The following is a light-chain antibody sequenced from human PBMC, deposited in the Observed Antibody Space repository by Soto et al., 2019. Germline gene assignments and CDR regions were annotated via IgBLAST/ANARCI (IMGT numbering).Light chain of an antibody. CDR1: QSVSSN. Sequence: EIVLTQSPGTLAVSPGERATLSCRASQSVSSNLAWYQQKPGQAPRLLIYGASTRATGIPARFSGTGSGTEFTLTISSLQSEDFAVYYCQQYHHLTRTFGGGTRVEIK. J-gene: IGKJ4*01. CDR3: QQYHHLTRT. CDR2: GAS. V-gene: IGKV3-15*01.